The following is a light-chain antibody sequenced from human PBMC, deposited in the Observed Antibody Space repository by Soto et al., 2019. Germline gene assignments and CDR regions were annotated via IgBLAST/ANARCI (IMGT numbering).Light chain of an antibody. CDR2: SNS. J-gene: IGLJ1*01. CDR1: SSNIGSNT. Sequence: QSVLTQPPSASGTPGQRVTISCSGGSSNIGSNTVNWYQQLPGTAPKLLIYSNSQRPSGVPDRFSGSKSGTSASLAISGLQSEDEADYYCAAGDDSLNGYVFGTGTKVTVL. V-gene: IGLV1-44*01. CDR3: AAGDDSLNGYV.